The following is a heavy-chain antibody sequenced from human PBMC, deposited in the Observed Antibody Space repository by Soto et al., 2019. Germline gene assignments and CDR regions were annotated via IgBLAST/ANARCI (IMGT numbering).Heavy chain of an antibody. D-gene: IGHD3-10*01. CDR1: GGTFNTYA. J-gene: IGHJ4*02. Sequence: QVQLVQSGAEMKKPGSSVKVSCQSSGGTFNTYAMNWVRQAPGQGPEWMGDISPMFGAANYAPKFQGRVTITAAESTGTSYMQLSSLTSEDTALYVCAREVQVHTPAFVYWGQGTLVTVSS. CDR3: AREVQVHTPAFVY. CDR2: ISPMFGAA. V-gene: IGHV1-69*19.